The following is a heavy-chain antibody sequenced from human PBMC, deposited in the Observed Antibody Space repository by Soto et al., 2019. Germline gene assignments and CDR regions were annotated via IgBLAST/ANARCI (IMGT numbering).Heavy chain of an antibody. Sequence: GASVKVSCKASGYTFTSYGISWVRQAPGQGLEWMGWISAYNGNTNYAQKLQGRVTMTTDTSTSTAYMELRSLRSDDTAVYYCAREFGTYDILTGYPSGPDAFDIWGQGTMVTVSS. CDR3: AREFGTYDILTGYPSGPDAFDI. D-gene: IGHD3-9*01. J-gene: IGHJ3*02. CDR1: GYTFTSYG. CDR2: ISAYNGNT. V-gene: IGHV1-18*01.